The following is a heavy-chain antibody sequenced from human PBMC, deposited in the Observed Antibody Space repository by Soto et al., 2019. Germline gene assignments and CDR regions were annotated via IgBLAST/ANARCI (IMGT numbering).Heavy chain of an antibody. CDR1: GFTFSSYG. CDR3: AKTQLLWFGELDY. V-gene: IGHV3-30*18. J-gene: IGHJ4*02. Sequence: QVQLVESGGGVVQPGRSLRLSCAASGFTFSSYGMHWVRQAPGKGLEWVAVISYDGSNKYYADSVKGRFTISRDNSKNPLYLQMNSLRAEDTAVYYCAKTQLLWFGELDYWGQGTLVTVSS. D-gene: IGHD3-10*01. CDR2: ISYDGSNK.